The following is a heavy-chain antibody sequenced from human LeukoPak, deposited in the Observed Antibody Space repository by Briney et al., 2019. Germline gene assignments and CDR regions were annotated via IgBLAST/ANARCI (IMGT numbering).Heavy chain of an antibody. Sequence: PGGSLRLSCGATGFTISSYWMHWVRHAPGKGLAWVSRINGDGSSTTYADSVKGRFTISRDNAKNTLYLQMNSLRAEDTAVYYCAKGGTTVVDYWGQGTLVTVS. J-gene: IGHJ4*02. D-gene: IGHD4-23*01. CDR1: GFTISSYW. CDR3: AKGGTTVVDY. V-gene: IGHV3-74*03. CDR2: INGDGSST.